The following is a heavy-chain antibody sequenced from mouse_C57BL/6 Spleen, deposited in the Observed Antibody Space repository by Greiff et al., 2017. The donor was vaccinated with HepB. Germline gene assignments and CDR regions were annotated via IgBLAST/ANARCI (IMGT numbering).Heavy chain of an antibody. V-gene: IGHV5-16*01. Sequence: EVKLVESEGGLVQPGSSMKLSCTASGFTFSDYYMAWVRQVPEKGLEWVANINYDGSSTYYLDSLKSRFIISRDNAKNILYLQMSSLKSEDTATYYCARDEGYGSLYAMDYWGQGTSVTVSS. D-gene: IGHD1-1*01. CDR3: ARDEGYGSLYAMDY. CDR1: GFTFSDYY. J-gene: IGHJ4*01. CDR2: INYDGSST.